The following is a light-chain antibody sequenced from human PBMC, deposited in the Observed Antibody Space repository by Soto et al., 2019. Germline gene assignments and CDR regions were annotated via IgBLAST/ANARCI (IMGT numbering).Light chain of an antibody. CDR3: QSYDSSLGGSGV. CDR1: SSNIGAGYD. Sequence: QSVLTQPPSVSGAPGQRVTISCTGSSSNIGAGYDVHWYQQLPGTAPKLLIYGNSNRPSGVPDRFSGSKSGTSASLAITGLQAEDEADYSCQSYDSSLGGSGVFGGGTKLPVL. CDR2: GNS. V-gene: IGLV1-40*01. J-gene: IGLJ2*01.